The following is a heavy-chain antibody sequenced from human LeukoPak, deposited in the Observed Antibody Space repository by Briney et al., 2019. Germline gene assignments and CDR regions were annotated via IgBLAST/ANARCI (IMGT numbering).Heavy chain of an antibody. CDR3: AKSQGLLANWYFDL. V-gene: IGHV3-23*01. CDR1: GGTFSSYA. J-gene: IGHJ2*01. Sequence: ASVKVSCKASGGTFSSYAMSWVRQAPGKGLEWVSAISGSGGSTYYADSVKGRFTISRDNSRNTLYLQMNSLRAEDTAVYYCAKSQGLLANWYFDLWGRGTLVTVSS. D-gene: IGHD6-19*01. CDR2: ISGSGGST.